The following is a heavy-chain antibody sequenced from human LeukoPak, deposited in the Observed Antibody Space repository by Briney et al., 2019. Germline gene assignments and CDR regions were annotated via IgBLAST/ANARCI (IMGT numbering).Heavy chain of an antibody. Sequence: ASVKVSCKASGYSFTSYGISWVRQDPGQGLEWMGWISAYNGDTNYAQKLQGRVTMTTDTSTSTAYMELRSLTSDDTAVYYCARVSFYGSGSDYWGQGTLVTVSS. V-gene: IGHV1-18*01. J-gene: IGHJ4*02. D-gene: IGHD3-10*01. CDR1: GYSFTSYG. CDR2: ISAYNGDT. CDR3: ARVSFYGSGSDY.